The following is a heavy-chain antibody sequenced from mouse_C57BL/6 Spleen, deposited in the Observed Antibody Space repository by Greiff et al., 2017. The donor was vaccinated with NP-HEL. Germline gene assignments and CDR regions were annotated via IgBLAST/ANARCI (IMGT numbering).Heavy chain of an antibody. J-gene: IGHJ2*01. Sequence: VQLQQPGAELVKPGASVKLSCKASGYTFTSYWMQWVKQRPGQGLEWIGEIDPSASYTNYNQKFKGKATLTVDTSSSTAYMQLSSLTSEDSAVYYCARHSSGYADYFDYWGQGTTLTVSS. CDR3: ARHSSGYADYFDY. D-gene: IGHD3-2*02. V-gene: IGHV1-50*01. CDR2: IDPSASYT. CDR1: GYTFTSYW.